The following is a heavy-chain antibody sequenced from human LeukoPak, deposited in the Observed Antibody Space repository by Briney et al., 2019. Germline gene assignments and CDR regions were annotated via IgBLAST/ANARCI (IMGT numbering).Heavy chain of an antibody. Sequence: GRSLRLSCAASGFTFSSYGMHWVRQAPGKGLEWVAVIWYDGSNKYYADSVKGRFTISRDNSKNTLYLQMNSLRAEDTAVYYCARCARGVMGYYYMDVWGKGTTVTVS. CDR1: GFTFSSYG. D-gene: IGHD3-10*01. J-gene: IGHJ6*03. V-gene: IGHV3-33*01. CDR2: IWYDGSNK. CDR3: ARCARGVMGYYYMDV.